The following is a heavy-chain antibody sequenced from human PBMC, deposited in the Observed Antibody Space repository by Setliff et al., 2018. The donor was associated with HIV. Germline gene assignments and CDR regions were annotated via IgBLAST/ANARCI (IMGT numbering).Heavy chain of an antibody. CDR2: IHYTGIS. D-gene: IGHD1-1*01. V-gene: IGHV4-59*11. CDR3: ARGSWKDGAQGYFFDH. Sequence: SETLSLTCVISGGSMGSHYWSWIRQSPGKGLEWIGNIHYTGISDINPSLKRRATISLDRPKIQFSLSLRSVTAADTAVYYCARGSWKDGAQGYFFDHWGQGTLVTVSS. CDR1: GGSMGSHY. J-gene: IGHJ4*02.